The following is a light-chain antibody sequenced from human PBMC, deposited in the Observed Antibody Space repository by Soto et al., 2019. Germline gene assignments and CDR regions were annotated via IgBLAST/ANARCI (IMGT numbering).Light chain of an antibody. V-gene: IGKV1-39*01. CDR3: QQNHAGPLT. CDR2: GAS. CDR1: QPISNY. J-gene: IGKJ5*01. Sequence: FQMTQSPSSLSASVGDRVTITCRASQPISNYLNWYQQKAGEAPKVLIFGASSLQTGVPSKFSGSGYATDFTPIINKLHPDDFATYYCQQNHAGPLTFGQGTRLEIK.